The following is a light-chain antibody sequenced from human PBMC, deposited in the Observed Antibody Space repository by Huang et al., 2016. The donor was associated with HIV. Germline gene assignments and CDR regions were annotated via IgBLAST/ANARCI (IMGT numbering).Light chain of an antibody. CDR1: QSVGGN. J-gene: IGKJ4*01. CDR2: GAS. Sequence: EIVMTQSPVTLSVSPGERATLSCRATQSVGGNLAWYQQQPGQAPRLLIYGASTRATGIPARFRGTGSGTEFTLTITSLQSEDSAVYYCQQYDTWPPLTFGGGTKVEIK. CDR3: QQYDTWPPLT. V-gene: IGKV3-15*01.